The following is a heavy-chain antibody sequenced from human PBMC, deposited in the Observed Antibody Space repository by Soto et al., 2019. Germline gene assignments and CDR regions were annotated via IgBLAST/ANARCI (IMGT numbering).Heavy chain of an antibody. V-gene: IGHV1-69*13. CDR1: GGTFSSYA. J-gene: IGHJ6*02. CDR3: ARGPSGNYDIHWGYYYGMDV. CDR2: IIPIFGTA. D-gene: IGHD3-9*01. Sequence: ASVKVSCKASGGTFSSYAISWVRQAPGQGLEWMGGIIPIFGTANYAQKFQGRVTITADESTSTAYMELSSLRSEDTAVYYCARGPSGNYDIHWGYYYGMDVWGQGTTVTVSS.